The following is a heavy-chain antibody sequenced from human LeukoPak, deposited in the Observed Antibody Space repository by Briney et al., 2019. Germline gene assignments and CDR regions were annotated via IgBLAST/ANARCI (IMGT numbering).Heavy chain of an antibody. J-gene: IGHJ4*02. CDR1: GFTFSSYS. V-gene: IGHV3-21*01. Sequence: GGSLRLSCAASGFTFSSYSMNGVRQAPGKGLEWVSSISSSSSYIYYADSVKGRFTISRDNAKNSLYLQMNSLRAEDTAVYYCAKHTYYYDSSGDYWGQGTLVTVSS. CDR2: ISSSSSYI. CDR3: AKHTYYYDSSGDY. D-gene: IGHD3-22*01.